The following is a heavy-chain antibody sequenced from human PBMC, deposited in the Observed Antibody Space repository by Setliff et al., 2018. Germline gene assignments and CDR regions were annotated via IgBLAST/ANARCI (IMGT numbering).Heavy chain of an antibody. CDR3: ARAPRLEWILPTFDY. Sequence: ASVKVSCKASGYTFTGYYVHWVRQAPGQGLEWMGWINPNSGGTNYAQKFQGRVTMTRDTSTSTGYMELRSLRYDDTAVYYCARAPRLEWILPTFDYWGQGTPVTVSS. V-gene: IGHV1-2*02. J-gene: IGHJ4*02. CDR2: INPNSGGT. CDR1: GYTFTGYY. D-gene: IGHD3-3*01.